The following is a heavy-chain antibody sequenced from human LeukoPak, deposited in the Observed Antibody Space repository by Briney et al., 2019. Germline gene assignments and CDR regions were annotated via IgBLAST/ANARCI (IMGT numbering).Heavy chain of an antibody. J-gene: IGHJ4*02. CDR1: GGTFSSYA. D-gene: IGHD3-9*01. Sequence: ASVKVSCKASGGTFSSYAISWVRQAPGQGLEWMGGIIPIFGTANYAQKFQGRVTITADESTSTAYMELSSLRSEDTAVYYCASTTDILTGFTDYWGQGTLVTVSS. CDR3: ASTTDILTGFTDY. V-gene: IGHV1-69*13. CDR2: IIPIFGTA.